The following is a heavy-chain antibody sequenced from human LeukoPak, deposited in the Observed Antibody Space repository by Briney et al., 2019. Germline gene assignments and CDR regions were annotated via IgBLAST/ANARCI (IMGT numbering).Heavy chain of an antibody. J-gene: IGHJ3*02. CDR1: GGTFSSYA. CDR3: AVRYCSSTSCYSNDVFDT. V-gene: IGHV1-69*06. D-gene: IGHD2-2*01. Sequence: GASVKVSCKASGGTFSSYAISWVRQAPGQGLEWMGGIIPIFGTANYAQKFQGRVTITADKSTSTAYMELSSLRSEDTAVYYCAVRYCSSTSCYSNDVFDTWGQGTMVTVSS. CDR2: IIPIFGTA.